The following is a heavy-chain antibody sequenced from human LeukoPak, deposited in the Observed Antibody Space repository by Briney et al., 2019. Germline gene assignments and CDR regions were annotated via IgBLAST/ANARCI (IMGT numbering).Heavy chain of an antibody. CDR3: ARQGWPNGPGNYGSGSTFGY. CDR1: GFTVSSSY. Sequence: PGGSLRLSCAASGFTVSSSYLSWVRQAPGKGLEWVSIIFGDGSTYYADSVKGRFSISRDGSKNTLYLQMNSLRAEDTAVYYCARQGWPNGPGNYGSGSTFGYWGQGTLVTVSS. V-gene: IGHV3-66*04. J-gene: IGHJ4*02. D-gene: IGHD3-10*01. CDR2: IFGDGST.